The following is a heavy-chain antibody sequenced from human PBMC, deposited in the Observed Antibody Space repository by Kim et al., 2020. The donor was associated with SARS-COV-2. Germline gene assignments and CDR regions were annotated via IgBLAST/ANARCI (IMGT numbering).Heavy chain of an antibody. Sequence: SETLSLTCIVSGGSIRDSDFYWGWIRQSPGKGLEWIGRIYYSGTTYYNLSLKSRVTISVDTSKNHFSLKLRSVTPADTAVYYCARIHFDKLLLAPWGQGTLVTVSS. V-gene: IGHV4-39*02. CDR3: ARIHFDKLLLAP. D-gene: IGHD2-15*01. J-gene: IGHJ5*02. CDR1: GGSIRDSDFY. CDR2: IYYSGTT.